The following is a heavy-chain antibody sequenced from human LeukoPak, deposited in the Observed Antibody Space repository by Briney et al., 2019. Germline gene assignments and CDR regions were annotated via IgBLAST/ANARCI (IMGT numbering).Heavy chain of an antibody. V-gene: IGHV4-59*08. CDR3: ARRHGSGDWFDP. D-gene: IGHD3-10*01. J-gene: IGHJ5*02. Sequence: SETLSLTCTVSGGSISSSYSWSWIRQPPGKGLDWIGYAYNSGSTNYNPSLKSRVTMSLDTSKNQFSLKLTSVTAADTAIYYCARRHGSGDWFDPWGQGTLVTVSS. CDR2: AYNSGST. CDR1: GGSISSSYS.